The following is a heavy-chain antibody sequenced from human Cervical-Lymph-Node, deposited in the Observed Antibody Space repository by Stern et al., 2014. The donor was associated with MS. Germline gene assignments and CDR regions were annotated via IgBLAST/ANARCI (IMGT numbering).Heavy chain of an antibody. J-gene: IGHJ6*02. D-gene: IGHD1-26*01. V-gene: IGHV3-7*01. CDR2: INQDGGDQ. CDR1: GFTFSSYW. CDR3: ARKRGTWDGDV. Sequence: VQLVESGGGLAQPGGSLRLSCTASGFTFSSYWMTWVRPAPGQGLEWVANINQDGGDQFYVDSVKGRFTISRDNAKDSLYLQMDSLRAEDTAVYYCARKRGTWDGDVWGQGTTVTVSS.